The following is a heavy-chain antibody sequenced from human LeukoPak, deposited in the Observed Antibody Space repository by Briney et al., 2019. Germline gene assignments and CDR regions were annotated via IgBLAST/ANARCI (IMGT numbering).Heavy chain of an antibody. V-gene: IGHV3-30*18. CDR3: AKDRHFGY. CDR1: GFTFSSYG. J-gene: IGHJ4*02. Sequence: GGSLRLSCAASGFTFSSYGMHWVRQAPGKGLEWVAVISYDGSNKYYADSVKGRFTISRDNSKNTLYLQMNSLRAEDTAVYYCAKDRHFGYWGQGTLVTVSS. CDR2: ISYDGSNK.